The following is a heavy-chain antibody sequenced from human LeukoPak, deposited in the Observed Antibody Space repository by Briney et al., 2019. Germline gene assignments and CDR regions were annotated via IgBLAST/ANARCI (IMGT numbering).Heavy chain of an antibody. CDR1: GGSISSYY. J-gene: IGHJ4*02. Sequence: SETLSLTCTVSGGSISSYYWSWIRQPPGKGLEWIGYIYYSGSTNYNPSLKSRVTISVDTSKNQFSLKLSSVTAADTAVYYCASGKGDYGDYFGYWGQGTLVTVSS. CDR2: IYYSGST. CDR3: ASGKGDYGDYFGY. D-gene: IGHD4-17*01. V-gene: IGHV4-59*08.